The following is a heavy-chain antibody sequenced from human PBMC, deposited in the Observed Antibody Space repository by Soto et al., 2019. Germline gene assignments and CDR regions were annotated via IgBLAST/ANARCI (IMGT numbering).Heavy chain of an antibody. CDR3: ARWSYLDY. V-gene: IGHV3-23*01. D-gene: IGHD3-3*01. Sequence: GSLILSCASSGFSFVRYTLSWVRQAPGKGLAWVSTFSGSDGKTFYADSVKGRFSISRDTSQSTLYLQMNSLRADDTAMYYCARWSYLDYWGQGTRVTVPS. J-gene: IGHJ4*02. CDR1: GFSFVRYT. CDR2: FSGSDGKT.